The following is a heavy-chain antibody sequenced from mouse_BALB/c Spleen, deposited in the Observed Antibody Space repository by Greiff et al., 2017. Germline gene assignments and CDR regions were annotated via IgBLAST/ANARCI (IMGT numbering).Heavy chain of an antibody. D-gene: IGHD2-3*01. J-gene: IGHJ4*01. CDR2: INPYNGDT. Sequence: VQLQQSGPELVKPGASVKISCKASGYSFTGFFMNWVKQSPGQSLEWIGRINPYNGDTFYNQKFKGKATLTVDKSSSTAHMELLSLTSEDSAVYYCGRRGDGYYGAMEDWGQGTTGTVAA. CDR1: GYSFTGFF. CDR3: GRRGDGYYGAMED. V-gene: IGHV1-37*01.